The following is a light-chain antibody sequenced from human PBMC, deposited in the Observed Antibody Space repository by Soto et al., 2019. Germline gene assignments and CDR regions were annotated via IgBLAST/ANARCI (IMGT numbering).Light chain of an antibody. J-gene: IGKJ5*01. CDR1: QSVSSY. CDR2: DAS. CDR3: QQCGNRRIT. Sequence: EVVVKQSPATLSLSPGERATLSCRASQSVSSYLAWYQQKPGQAPRLLIYDASNRATGIPARFSGSGSETDFTLTISSLEPEDCAVYNCQQCGNRRITFGQGTRLENK. V-gene: IGKV3-11*01.